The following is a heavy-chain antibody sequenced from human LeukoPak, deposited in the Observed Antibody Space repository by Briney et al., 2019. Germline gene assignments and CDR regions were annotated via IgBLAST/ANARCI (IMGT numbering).Heavy chain of an antibody. J-gene: IGHJ6*03. Sequence: GRSLRLSCTTSGFTFGDSAMSWVRQAPGKGLEWVGFIRSILYGGSLEYAQSVKDRFTISRDDSKRTTYLQMNSLKSEDTAVYYRSRDQLGGDPNDYYYYYIDVCGKETTVTVS. CDR3: SRDQLGGDPNDYYYYYIDV. D-gene: IGHD4-17*01. CDR2: IRSILYGGSL. V-gene: IGHV3-49*04. CDR1: GFTFGDSA.